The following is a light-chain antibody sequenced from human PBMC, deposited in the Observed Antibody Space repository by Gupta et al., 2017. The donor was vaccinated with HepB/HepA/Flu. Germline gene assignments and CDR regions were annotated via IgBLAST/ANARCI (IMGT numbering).Light chain of an antibody. CDR3: LQRSNWRS. J-gene: IGKJ2*04. V-gene: IGKV3-11*01. Sequence: EIVLTQSPATLSLSPGERATLSCRASQSVDSYLAWYQQKPGQAPRLLIYDASNRATGIPARFSGSGSGTDFTLTISSREPEDFAVYYCLQRSNWRSFGQGTKLEIK. CDR1: QSVDSY. CDR2: DAS.